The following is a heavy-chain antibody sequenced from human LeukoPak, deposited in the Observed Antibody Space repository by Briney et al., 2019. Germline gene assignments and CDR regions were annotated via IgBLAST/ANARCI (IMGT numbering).Heavy chain of an antibody. J-gene: IGHJ4*02. Sequence: PGGSLRLSCAASGFTFSTYVMSWVRLAPGKGLEWVSGIGAGGGDTYYADSVKGRFTISRDNSENTLYLEMNSLRDEDTAVYYCAKGRMGATILDYWGQGILVTVAS. V-gene: IGHV3-23*01. CDR1: GFTFSTYV. D-gene: IGHD1-26*01. CDR3: AKGRMGATILDY. CDR2: IGAGGGDT.